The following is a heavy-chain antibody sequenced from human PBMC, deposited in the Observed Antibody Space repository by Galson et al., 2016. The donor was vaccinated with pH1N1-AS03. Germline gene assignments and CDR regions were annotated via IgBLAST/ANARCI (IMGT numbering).Heavy chain of an antibody. CDR1: GFTFRSYS. J-gene: IGHJ5*02. CDR2: ISSSSGTI. V-gene: IGHV3-48*04. D-gene: IGHD3-10*01. Sequence: SLRLSCVGSGFTFRSYSMNWVRQAPGKGLEWLSFISSSSGTIHYADSVKGRFITSRDNAKNSVYLQMNSLRVADTAVYYCVRHNSIDYGSGNEGWFDPWGQGTLVTVSS. CDR3: VRHNSIDYGSGNEGWFDP.